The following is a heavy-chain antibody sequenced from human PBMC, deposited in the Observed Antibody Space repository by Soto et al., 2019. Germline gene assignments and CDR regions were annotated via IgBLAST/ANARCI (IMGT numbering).Heavy chain of an antibody. CDR2: TYYRSKWYY. J-gene: IGHJ4*01. D-gene: IGHD1-26*01. CDR1: GDIVSSNSAG. CDR3: ARGEQYSGRIFDY. Sequence: PSQTLSLTCAITGDIVSSNSAGWSWVRQSPSRGLEWLGRTYYRSKWYYEYAVSVRGRITINPDTSKNQCSLQLNSVTPEDTAVYFCARGEQYSGRIFDYWGQGTLVTVSS. V-gene: IGHV6-1*01.